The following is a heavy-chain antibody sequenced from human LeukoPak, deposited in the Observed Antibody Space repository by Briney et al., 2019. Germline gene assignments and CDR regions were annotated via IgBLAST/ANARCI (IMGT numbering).Heavy chain of an antibody. Sequence: PGGSLRLSCAASGFTFSSYAMSWVRQAPGKGLEWVSAISGSGGSTYYADSVKGRFTISRDNSKNTLYLQMNSLRAEDTAVYYCALDIGEMVAASGWFDPWGQGTLVTVSS. J-gene: IGHJ5*02. D-gene: IGHD2-15*01. CDR2: ISGSGGST. CDR1: GFTFSSYA. V-gene: IGHV3-23*01. CDR3: ALDIGEMVAASGWFDP.